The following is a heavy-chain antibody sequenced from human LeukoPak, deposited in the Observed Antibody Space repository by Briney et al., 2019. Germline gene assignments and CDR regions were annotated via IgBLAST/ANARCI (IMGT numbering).Heavy chain of an antibody. CDR3: ARDRGTYGGNSGLFDY. D-gene: IGHD4-23*01. CDR2: IYYSGNT. Sequence: SETLSLTCTVSGGSITSDHWNWIRQPPGKGLEWIACIYYSGNTYYNPSLKSRVTISVDRSKNQFSLRLTSVTAADTAVYYCARDRGTYGGNSGLFDYWGQGTLVTVSS. CDR1: GGSITSDH. V-gene: IGHV4-59*01. J-gene: IGHJ4*02.